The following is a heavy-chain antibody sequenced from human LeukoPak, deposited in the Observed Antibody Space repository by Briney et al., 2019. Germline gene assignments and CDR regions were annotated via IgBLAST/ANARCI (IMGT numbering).Heavy chain of an antibody. V-gene: IGHV4-30-4*08. D-gene: IGHD2-2*01. J-gene: IGHJ6*03. CDR1: AGSISSGDYY. CDR3: ARAYCSSTSCYGGDYYYYMDV. Sequence: TLSLTCTVSAGSISSGDYYWSWIRQPPGKGLEWIGYIYYSGSTYYNPSLKSRVTISVDTSKNQFSLKLSSVTAADTAVYYCARAYCSSTSCYGGDYYYYMDVWGKGTTVTVSS. CDR2: IYYSGST.